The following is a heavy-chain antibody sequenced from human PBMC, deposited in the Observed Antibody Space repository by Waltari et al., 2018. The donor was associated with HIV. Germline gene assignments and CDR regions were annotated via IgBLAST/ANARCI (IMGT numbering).Heavy chain of an antibody. CDR1: GSAFSFYG. D-gene: IGHD6-13*01. CDR3: ARDRSSSWYGKDYYYFGMDV. CDR2: IWYDGSNK. J-gene: IGHJ6*02. V-gene: IGHV3-33*01. Sequence: QVQLVQSAGGVGQPGRSLRHSCAGAGSAFSFYGMHWLRSAPGKGLEWVALIWYDGSNKYYADSVKGRFAISRDNSKNTVYLQMNSLRAEDTAVYYCARDRSSSWYGKDYYYFGMDVWGQGTTVTVSS.